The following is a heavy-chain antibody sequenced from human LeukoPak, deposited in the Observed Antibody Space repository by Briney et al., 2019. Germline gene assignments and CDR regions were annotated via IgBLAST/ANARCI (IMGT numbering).Heavy chain of an antibody. CDR2: MNPNSGNT. CDR1: GYTFTSYD. CDR3: ARVYYDFWSGYFLVDP. V-gene: IGHV1-8*01. J-gene: IGHJ5*02. D-gene: IGHD3-3*01. Sequence: ASVKVSCKASGYTFTSYDMNWVRQATGQGLEWMGWMNPNSGNTGYAQKFQGRVTMTRNTSISTAYMELSSLRSEDTAVYYCARVYYDFWSGYFLVDPWGQGTLVTVSS.